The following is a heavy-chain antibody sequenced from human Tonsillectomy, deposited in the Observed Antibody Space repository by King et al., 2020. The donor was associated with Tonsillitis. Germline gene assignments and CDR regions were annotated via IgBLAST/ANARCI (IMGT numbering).Heavy chain of an antibody. D-gene: IGHD5-18*01. Sequence: LQLQESGSGLVKPSQTLSLTCAVSGGSISSGDYSWSWIRPPPGKGLEWIGYIYHSGNTYYNPSLKSRVTISVDRSKNQFSLRLSSVTAADTAVYYCAKAWDTVMLHWYFDLWGRGTLVTVSS. V-gene: IGHV4-30-2*01. CDR3: AKAWDTVMLHWYFDL. CDR2: IYHSGNT. J-gene: IGHJ2*01. CDR1: GGSISSGDYS.